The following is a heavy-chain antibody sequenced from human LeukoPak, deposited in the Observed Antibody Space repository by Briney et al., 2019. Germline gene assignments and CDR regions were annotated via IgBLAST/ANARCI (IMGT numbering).Heavy chain of an antibody. CDR3: AKGAAVAGTSYFQH. D-gene: IGHD6-19*01. J-gene: IGHJ1*01. CDR1: GLSFSSYA. V-gene: IGHV3-23*01. CDR2: VSGTSTNT. Sequence: PGGSLRLSCAASGLSFSSYAMSWVRQAPGKGLEWVSAVSGTSTNTYYSDSVKGRFTISRDNSQNTLYLQMNNLEGGDTAVYYCAKGAAVAGTSYFQHWGQGTLVTVSS.